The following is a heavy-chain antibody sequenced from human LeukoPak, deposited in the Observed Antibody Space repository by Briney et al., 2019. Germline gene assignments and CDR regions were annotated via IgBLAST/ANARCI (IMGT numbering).Heavy chain of an antibody. J-gene: IGHJ3*02. CDR2: IYHSGST. V-gene: IGHV4-4*02. Sequence: SGTPSLTCAVSGVSISSSNWWSWVRQPPGKGLEWIGEIYHSGSTNYNPSLKSRVTISVDKSKNQFSLKLSPVTAADTAVYYCASSIHYYDSSSDAFDIWGQGTMVTVSS. D-gene: IGHD3-22*01. CDR1: GVSISSSNW. CDR3: ASSIHYYDSSSDAFDI.